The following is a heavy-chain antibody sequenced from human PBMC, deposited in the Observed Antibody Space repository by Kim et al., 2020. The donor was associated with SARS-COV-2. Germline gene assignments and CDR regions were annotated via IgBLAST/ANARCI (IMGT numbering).Heavy chain of an antibody. V-gene: IGHV4-39*07. CDR1: GGSISSSSYY. Sequence: SETLSLTCTVSGGSISSSSYYWGWIRQPPGKGLEWIGSIYYSGSTYYNPSLKSRVTISVDTSKNQFSLKLSSVTAADTAVYYCASTTGAQFDYWGQGTLVTVSS. CDR3: ASTTGAQFDY. J-gene: IGHJ4*02. CDR2: IYYSGST. D-gene: IGHD4-17*01.